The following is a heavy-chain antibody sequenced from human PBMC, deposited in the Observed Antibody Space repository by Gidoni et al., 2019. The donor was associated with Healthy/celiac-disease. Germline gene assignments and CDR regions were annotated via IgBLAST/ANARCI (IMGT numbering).Heavy chain of an antibody. Sequence: EVTLVESGGGWVQPGGSRILPCAASGFTFRGSAMTWVRQASGKGLEWVGRIRSKANSYATAYAASVKGRFTISRDDSKNTAYLQMNSLKTEDTAVYYCTTHPDYWGQGTLVTVSS. J-gene: IGHJ4*02. V-gene: IGHV3-73*02. CDR2: IRSKANSYAT. CDR3: TTHPDY. CDR1: GFTFRGSA.